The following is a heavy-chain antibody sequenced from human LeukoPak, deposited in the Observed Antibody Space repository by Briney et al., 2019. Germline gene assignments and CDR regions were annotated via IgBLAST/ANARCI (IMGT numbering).Heavy chain of an antibody. Sequence: GGSLRLSCAASGFTVSSNYMGWVRQAPGKGLECVSVIYGGGNTYYPDSVKGRFTISRDTSQNTVYLQMNSLRAEDTAVYYCARDSSGWDNDAFDIWGQGTMVTVSS. D-gene: IGHD6-19*01. CDR2: IYGGGNT. CDR3: ARDSSGWDNDAFDI. J-gene: IGHJ3*02. V-gene: IGHV3-53*01. CDR1: GFTVSSNY.